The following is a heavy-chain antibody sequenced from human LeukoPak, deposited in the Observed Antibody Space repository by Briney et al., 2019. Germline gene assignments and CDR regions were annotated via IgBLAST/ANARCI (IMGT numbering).Heavy chain of an antibody. D-gene: IGHD2-21*01. J-gene: IGHJ4*02. CDR2: IKPNSGAT. V-gene: IGHV1-2*02. CDR3: ARVARDYSFFDY. Sequence: GASVKVSCKASGYTFIAYYIHWVRQAPGQGLEWMGWIKPNSGATSYPQKCQGRVIMTRDTSISTTYMELSSLRSDDTAVYYCARVARDYSFFDYWGQGTLVTVSS. CDR1: GYTFIAYY.